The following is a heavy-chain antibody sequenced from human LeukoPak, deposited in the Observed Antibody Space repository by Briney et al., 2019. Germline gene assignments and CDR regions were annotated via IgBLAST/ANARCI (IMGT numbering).Heavy chain of an antibody. CDR2: IYYSGST. CDR3: ASLKNFDYFDY. V-gene: IGHV4-59*01. Sequence: SETLSLTCTVSGGSISSYYWSWIRQPPGKGLEWIGYIYYSGSTNYNPSLKSRVTISVDTSKNQFSLKLSSVTAADTAVYYCASLKNFDYFDYWGQGTLVTVSS. J-gene: IGHJ4*02. CDR1: GGSISSYY.